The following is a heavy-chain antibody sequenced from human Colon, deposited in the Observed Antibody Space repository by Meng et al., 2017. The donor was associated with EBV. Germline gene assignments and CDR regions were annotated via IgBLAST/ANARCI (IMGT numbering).Heavy chain of an antibody. V-gene: IGHV4-31*03. D-gene: IGHD6-19*01. Sequence: LQRSGPGLVKPSQTLSLTCTVSCGFVSSGGYYWTWIRQHPGKGLEWFGHIYYSGSTFYNPSLKRRVIISIGTSKNQFSLNLRSVTAADTAVYYCARVSSGWDYFDYWGQGTLVTVSS. CDR3: ARVSSGWDYFDY. J-gene: IGHJ4*02. CDR1: CGFVSSGGYY. CDR2: IYYSGST.